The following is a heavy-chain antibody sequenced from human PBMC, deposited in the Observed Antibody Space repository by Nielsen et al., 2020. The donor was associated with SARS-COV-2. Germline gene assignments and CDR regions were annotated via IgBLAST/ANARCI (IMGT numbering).Heavy chain of an antibody. CDR2: ISGSGGST. CDR1: GFTFSSYA. D-gene: IGHD6-19*01. Sequence: EGSLRLSCAASGFTFSSYAMSWVRQAPGKGPEWVSAISGSGGSTYYADSVKGRFTISRDNSKNTLYLQMNSLRAEDTAVYYCAKVESGSGWYEDAFDIWGQGTMVTVSS. CDR3: AKVESGSGWYEDAFDI. J-gene: IGHJ3*02. V-gene: IGHV3-23*01.